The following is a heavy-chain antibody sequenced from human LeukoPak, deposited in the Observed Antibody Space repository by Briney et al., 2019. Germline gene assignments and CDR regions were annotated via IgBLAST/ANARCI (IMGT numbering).Heavy chain of an antibody. CDR3: ARVWYSSGSKRYYFDY. V-gene: IGHV4-61*02. J-gene: IGHJ4*02. CDR2: IFNTGST. D-gene: IGHD6-19*01. Sequence: SETLSLTCAVSGDSIGRGSYYWGWIRQPAGKAPEWIGRIFNTGSTSYNPSLKSRVTISVDTSKNQFSLNLRSVTAADTAVYYCARVWYSSGSKRYYFDYWGQGTLVTVSS. CDR1: GDSIGRGSYY.